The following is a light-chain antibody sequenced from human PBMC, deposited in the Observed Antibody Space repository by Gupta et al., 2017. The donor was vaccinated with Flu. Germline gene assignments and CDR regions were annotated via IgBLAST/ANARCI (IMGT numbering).Light chain of an antibody. J-gene: IGKJ2*01. CDR1: QNVRNDY. Sequence: EIVLTQSPGTLSLSPGERATLSCRASQNVRNDYLAWYQQKPGQAPRLLIYGASSRATGLPDRFTGSWYGTDFTLTVSMRKTEDFAVYYCLHYWNSDLHTLASEIKLDIQ. CDR3: LHYWNSDLHT. CDR2: GAS. V-gene: IGKV3-20*01.